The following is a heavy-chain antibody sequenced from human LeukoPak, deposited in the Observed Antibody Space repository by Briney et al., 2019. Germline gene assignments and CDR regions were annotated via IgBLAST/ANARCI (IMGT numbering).Heavy chain of an antibody. Sequence: ASVKVSCRASGYTFTGYYMHWVRQAPGQGLEWMGWISAYNGNTNYAQKLQGRVTMTTDTSTSTAYMELRSLRSDDTAVYYCARDRRGIAVAGRGFDYWGQGTLVTVSS. D-gene: IGHD6-19*01. CDR1: GYTFTGYY. CDR2: ISAYNGNT. V-gene: IGHV1-18*04. J-gene: IGHJ4*02. CDR3: ARDRRGIAVAGRGFDY.